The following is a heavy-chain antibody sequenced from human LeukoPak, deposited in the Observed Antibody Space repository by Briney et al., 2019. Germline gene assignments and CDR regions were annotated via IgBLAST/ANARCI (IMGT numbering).Heavy chain of an antibody. Sequence: ASVKVSCKASGYTFTGYYMHWVRQAPGQGLEWMGWINPNSGGTNYAQKFQGRVTMTRDTSISTAYMELSRLRSDDTAVYYRARDGFYYDSSGYYPVVDYWGQGTLVTVSS. CDR2: INPNSGGT. D-gene: IGHD3-22*01. J-gene: IGHJ4*02. V-gene: IGHV1-2*02. CDR1: GYTFTGYY. CDR3: ARDGFYYDSSGYYPVVDY.